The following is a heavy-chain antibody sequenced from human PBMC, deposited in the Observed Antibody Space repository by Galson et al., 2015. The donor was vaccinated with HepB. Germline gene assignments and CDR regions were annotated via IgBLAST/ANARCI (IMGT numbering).Heavy chain of an antibody. CDR1: GFTFGDYA. J-gene: IGHJ3*02. V-gene: IGHV3-49*04. CDR2: IRSKAYGGTT. CDR3: TRVGGDYDPTSDAFDI. Sequence: SLRLSCAASGFTFGDYAMSWVRQAPGKGLEWVGFIRSKAYGGTTEYAASVKGRFTISRDDSKSIAYLQMNSLKTEDTAVYYCTRVGGDYDPTSDAFDIWGQGTMVTVSS. D-gene: IGHD4-17*01.